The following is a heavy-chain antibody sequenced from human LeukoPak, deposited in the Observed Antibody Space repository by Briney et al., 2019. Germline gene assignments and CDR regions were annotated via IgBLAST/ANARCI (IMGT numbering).Heavy chain of an antibody. CDR3: ARDAQFGVIII. J-gene: IGHJ1*01. V-gene: IGHV4-61*02. D-gene: IGHD3-3*01. CDR2: IYTGGST. Sequence: SQTLSLTCTVSGGSISSVNYYWSWIRQRAGKGLGWVGRIYTGGSTNYNPSLKSRVTASIDTSKNQFSLNLSSVTAADTAVYFCARDAQFGVIIIWGQGTLVTVSS. CDR1: GGSISSVNYY.